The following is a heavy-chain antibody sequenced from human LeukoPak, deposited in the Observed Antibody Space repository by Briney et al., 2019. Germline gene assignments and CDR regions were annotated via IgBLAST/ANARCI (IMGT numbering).Heavy chain of an antibody. V-gene: IGHV3-23*01. Sequence: GGSLRLSCAASGFTFSSYAMSWVRQAPGKGLEWVSAISGSGGSTYYADSVKGRFTISRDNSKTTLYLQMNSLRAEDTAVYYCAHAPQVATVTRYYYYGMDVWGQGTTVTV. D-gene: IGHD4-17*01. CDR1: GFTFSSYA. J-gene: IGHJ6*02. CDR3: AHAPQVATVTRYYYYGMDV. CDR2: ISGSGGST.